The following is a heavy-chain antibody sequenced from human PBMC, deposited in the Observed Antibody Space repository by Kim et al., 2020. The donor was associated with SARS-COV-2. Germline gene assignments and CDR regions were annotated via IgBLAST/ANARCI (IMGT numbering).Heavy chain of an antibody. J-gene: IGHJ4*02. CDR2: ST. V-gene: IGHV3-53*01. CDR3: TRDTGPRGLR. Sequence: STYCADSVTGRFTISRDNSKNTLYLQMNSLRAEDTAVYYCTRDTGPRGLRWGQGTLVTVSS.